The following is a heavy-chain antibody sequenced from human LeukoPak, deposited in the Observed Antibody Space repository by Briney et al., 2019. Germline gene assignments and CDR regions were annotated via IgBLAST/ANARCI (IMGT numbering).Heavy chain of an antibody. J-gene: IGHJ4*02. CDR1: GYTFTSYG. Sequence: ASVKVSCKASGYTFTSYGISWVRQAPGQGLEWMGWISAYNGNTNYAQKFQGRVTMTEDTSTDTAYMELSSLRSEDTAVYYCATLNAEFDYWGQGTLVTVSS. V-gene: IGHV1-18*01. CDR2: ISAYNGNT. D-gene: IGHD2-2*01. CDR3: ATLNAEFDY.